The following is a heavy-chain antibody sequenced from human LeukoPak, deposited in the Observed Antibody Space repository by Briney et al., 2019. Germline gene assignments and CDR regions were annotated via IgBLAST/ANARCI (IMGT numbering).Heavy chain of an antibody. V-gene: IGHV1-2*02. CDR2: INPNSGGT. Sequence: GASVKVSCRASGYTFTGYYMHWVRQAPGQGLEWMGWINPNSGGTNYAQKFQGRVTMTRDTSISTAYMELSRLRSDDTAVYYCARGPVGGYYYLFDYWGQGTLVTVSS. J-gene: IGHJ4*02. CDR3: ARGPVGGYYYLFDY. D-gene: IGHD3-22*01. CDR1: GYTFTGYY.